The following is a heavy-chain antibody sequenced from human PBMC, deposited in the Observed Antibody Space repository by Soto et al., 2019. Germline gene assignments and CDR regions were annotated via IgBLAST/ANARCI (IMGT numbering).Heavy chain of an antibody. CDR2: IYWDDDK. D-gene: IGHD2-15*01. CDR3: AHGECRDGMDV. Sequence: QITLKESGPTLVKPTQTLTLTCTFSGFSLSTSGVGVGWIRQPPGKALEWLALIYWDDDKRYSPSLKSRLTRTKATSKNHLVLKMTNMDPVDTATYDCAHGECRDGMDVWGQGTTVTVSS. V-gene: IGHV2-5*02. CDR1: GFSLSTSGVG. J-gene: IGHJ6*02.